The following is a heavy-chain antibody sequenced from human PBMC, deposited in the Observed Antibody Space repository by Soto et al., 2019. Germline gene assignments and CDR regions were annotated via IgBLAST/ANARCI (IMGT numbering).Heavy chain of an antibody. J-gene: IGHJ4*02. D-gene: IGHD2-21*01. CDR2: IYPGDPEI. CDR1: GYSFTTYW. Sequence: GESLKISCQAPGYSFTTYWIAWVRQTPGRGLEWMGIIYPGDPEIKYSPSFDGQVTFSVDKSTSTAYLQWIGLKTSDNGMYFCETRPAGNSPAQFDFWGQGSLVTVYS. CDR3: ETRPAGNSPAQFDF. V-gene: IGHV5-51*01.